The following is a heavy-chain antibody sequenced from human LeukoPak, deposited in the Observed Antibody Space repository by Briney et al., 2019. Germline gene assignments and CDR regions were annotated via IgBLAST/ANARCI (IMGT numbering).Heavy chain of an antibody. Sequence: SETLSLTCTVSGGSISSYYWSWIRQPPGKGLEWIGYIYYSGSTNYNPSHKSRVTISVDTSKNQFSLKLSSVTAADTAVYYCARGAYYYYYGMDVWGQGTTVTVSS. CDR1: GGSISSYY. V-gene: IGHV4-59*01. CDR3: ARGAYYYYYGMDV. J-gene: IGHJ6*02. CDR2: IYYSGST.